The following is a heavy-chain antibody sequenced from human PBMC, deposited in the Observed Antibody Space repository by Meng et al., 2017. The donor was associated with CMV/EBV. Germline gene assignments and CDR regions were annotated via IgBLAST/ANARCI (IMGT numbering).Heavy chain of an antibody. CDR2: ISYDGSNK. J-gene: IGHJ6*02. Sequence: GGSLRLSCAASGFTFSSYAMHWVRQAPGKGREWVAVISYDGSNKYYADSVKGRFTISRDNSKNTLYLQMNSLRAEDTAVYYCARGTYYDFWSGYCPSCYYYGMDVWGQGTTVNVSS. D-gene: IGHD3-3*01. CDR1: GFTFSSYA. V-gene: IGHV3-30-3*01. CDR3: ARGTYYDFWSGYCPSCYYYGMDV.